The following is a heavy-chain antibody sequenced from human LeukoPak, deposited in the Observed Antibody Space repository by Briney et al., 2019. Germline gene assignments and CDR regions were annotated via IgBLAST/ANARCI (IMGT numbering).Heavy chain of an antibody. CDR3: ARMVVAGAYWYFDL. CDR2: ISSSSSYT. V-gene: IGHV3-48*03. J-gene: IGHJ2*01. Sequence: AGGSLRLSCAASGFTFSSYEMNWVRQAPGKGLEWISYISSSSSYTSYADSVKGRFTISRDNAKTSLYLQMNSLRADDTAVYYCARMVVAGAYWYFDLWGRGTLVTVSS. D-gene: IGHD6-19*01. CDR1: GFTFSSYE.